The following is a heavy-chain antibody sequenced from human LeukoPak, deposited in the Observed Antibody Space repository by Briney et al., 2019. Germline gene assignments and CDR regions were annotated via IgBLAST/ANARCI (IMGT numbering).Heavy chain of an antibody. J-gene: IGHJ3*02. CDR3: AHSSYYYDSSGYDAFDI. CDR1: GFSLSTSGVG. CDR2: IYWDDDK. D-gene: IGHD3-22*01. Sequence: ESGPTLVKPTQTLTLTCTFSGFSLSTSGVGVGWIRQPPGKALEWLALIYWDDDKRYSPSLKSRLTITKDTSKNQVVLTMTNMDPEDTATYYCAHSSYYYDSSGYDAFDIWGQGTMVTVSS. V-gene: IGHV2-5*02.